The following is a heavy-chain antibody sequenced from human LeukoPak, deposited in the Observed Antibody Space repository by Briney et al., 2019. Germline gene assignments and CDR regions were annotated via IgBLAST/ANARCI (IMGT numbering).Heavy chain of an antibody. J-gene: IGHJ4*02. CDR3: AKDSPYYGTGRGEYDY. V-gene: IGHV3-23*01. Sequence: PARCRRLSCAAAGFSFSRHAISCVSPAPREGLGWVSAISGSGGSTYYADSVKGRFTISTDNSKNTVYLQLNSLRSEDTAVYYCAKDSPYYGTGRGEYDYWGQGTLVTVSS. D-gene: IGHD3-10*01. CDR2: ISGSGGST. CDR1: GFSFSRHA.